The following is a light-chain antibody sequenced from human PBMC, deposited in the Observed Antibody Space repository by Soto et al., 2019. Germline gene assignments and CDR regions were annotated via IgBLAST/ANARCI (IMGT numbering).Light chain of an antibody. CDR3: QHDNNWPWT. CDR1: QSISDT. V-gene: IGKV3-15*01. CDR2: GAS. Sequence: EIVMTQSPVTLSVSPGGRATLSCRASQSISDTLAWYQQKPGQAPRLLIHGASTRSPGFPARFSGSGSWTDFKLTISSLQSEAFAVYYGQHDNNWPWTFGQGTKVEIK. J-gene: IGKJ1*01.